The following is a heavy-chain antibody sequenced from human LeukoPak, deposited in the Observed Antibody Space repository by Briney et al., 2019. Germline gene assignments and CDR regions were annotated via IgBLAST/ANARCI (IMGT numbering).Heavy chain of an antibody. D-gene: IGHD6-6*01. CDR1: GFMFSSYN. J-gene: IGHJ5*02. V-gene: IGHV3-21*01. Sequence: GGSLRLSCAASGFMFSSYNMNWVRQAPGKGLEWVSAITTGSGYMYYTDSVKGRFTISRDNAKNSLYLQMNSLRGEDTAVYYCARDRGSSSSWGQGTLVTVSS. CDR2: ITTGSGYM. CDR3: ARDRGSSSS.